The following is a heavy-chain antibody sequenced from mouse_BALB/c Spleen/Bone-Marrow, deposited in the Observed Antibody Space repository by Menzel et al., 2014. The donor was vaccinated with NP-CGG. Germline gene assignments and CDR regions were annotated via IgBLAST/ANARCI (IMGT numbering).Heavy chain of an antibody. V-gene: IGHV2-6-7*01. CDR3: ARSFTTVVATPLDY. CDR1: GFSLTGYG. D-gene: IGHD1-1*01. Sequence: QVQLQQSGPGLVAPSQSLSITCTVSGFSLTGYGVTWVRQPPGKGLEWLGMIWGDGSTDYNSVLKSRLNISKDNSKSQVFLKMNSLQTDDTARYNCARSFTTVVATPLDYWGQGTTLTVSS. CDR2: IWGDGST. J-gene: IGHJ2*01.